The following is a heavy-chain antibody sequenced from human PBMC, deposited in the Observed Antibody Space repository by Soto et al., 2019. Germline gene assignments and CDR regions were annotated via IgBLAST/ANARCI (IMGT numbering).Heavy chain of an antibody. Sequence: SETLSLTCTVSGGSITNSNWWSWVRLPPAKGLEWIGDIYHAGSTKYNPSLERRVTISVDTSNNQFALTLTSVTAADTAVYFCARGPPIVGNTTPLDSWGQGTLVTVSS. CDR2: IYHAGST. V-gene: IGHV4-4*02. CDR3: ARGPPIVGNTTPLDS. J-gene: IGHJ4*02. D-gene: IGHD1-26*01. CDR1: GGSITNSNW.